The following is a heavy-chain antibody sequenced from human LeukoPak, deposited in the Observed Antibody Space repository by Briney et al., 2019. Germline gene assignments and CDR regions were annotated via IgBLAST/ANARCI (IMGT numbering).Heavy chain of an antibody. Sequence: SETLSLTCAVYGGSFSGYYWSWIRQPPGKGLEWIGEINHSGSTNYNPSLKSRVTISVDTSKNQFSLKLSSVTAADTAVYYCARALGRITIFGVVTFEYYFDYWGQGTLVTVSS. J-gene: IGHJ4*02. D-gene: IGHD3-3*01. V-gene: IGHV4-34*01. CDR2: INHSGST. CDR1: GGSFSGYY. CDR3: ARALGRITIFGVVTFEYYFDY.